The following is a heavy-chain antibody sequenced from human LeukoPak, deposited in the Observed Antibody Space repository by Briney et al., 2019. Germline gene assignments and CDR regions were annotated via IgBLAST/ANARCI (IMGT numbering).Heavy chain of an antibody. CDR1: GGSISRGDYY. CDR3: ARAQYSSGWYLDY. D-gene: IGHD6-19*01. CDR2: IYYSGST. Sequence: SQTLSLTCTVSGGSISRGDYYWSWIRQPPGKGLEWIGYIYYSGSTYYNPSLKSRVTISVDTSKNQFSLTLSSVTAADTAVYYCARAQYSSGWYLDYWGQGTLVTVSS. V-gene: IGHV4-30-4*01. J-gene: IGHJ4*02.